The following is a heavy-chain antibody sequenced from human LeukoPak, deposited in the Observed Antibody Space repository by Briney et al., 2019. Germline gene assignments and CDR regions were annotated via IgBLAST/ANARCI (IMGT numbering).Heavy chain of an antibody. CDR3: AKVISGRYPFGD. Sequence: GGSLRLSCAASGFTFSNFAMNWVRQAPGKGLEWVTAISSSGGLTFYADSVKGRFTVSRDNSKSTLYLQMNSLRVEDTAVYYCAKVISGRYPFGDWGQGTLVTVSS. V-gene: IGHV3-23*01. CDR1: GFTFSNFA. CDR2: ISSSGGLT. J-gene: IGHJ4*02. D-gene: IGHD6-19*01.